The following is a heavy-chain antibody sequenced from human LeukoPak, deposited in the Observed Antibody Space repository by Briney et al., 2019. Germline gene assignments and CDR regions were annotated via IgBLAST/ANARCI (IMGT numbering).Heavy chain of an antibody. Sequence: GASVKVSCKVSGYTLTDLSMRWVRQAPGKGLEWMGGFDPEDGETIYAQKFQGRVTMTEDTSTDTAYMELSRLRSDDTAVYYCARDIAAAGPDLYYYYYYMDVWGKGTTVTVSS. J-gene: IGHJ6*03. CDR2: FDPEDGET. CDR1: GYTLTDLS. V-gene: IGHV1-24*01. CDR3: ARDIAAAGPDLYYYYYYMDV. D-gene: IGHD6-13*01.